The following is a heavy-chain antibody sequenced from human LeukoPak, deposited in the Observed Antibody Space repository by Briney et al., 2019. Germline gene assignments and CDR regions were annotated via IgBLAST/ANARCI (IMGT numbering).Heavy chain of an antibody. Sequence: GESLKISCKGSGYSFTSYWIGWVRQMPGKGLEWMGIIYPGDSDTRYSPSFQGQVTISADKSISTAYLQWSSLKASDTAMYYCARQTEKYYDILTGYPTLTDYWGQGTLVTVSS. V-gene: IGHV5-51*01. CDR3: ARQTEKYYDILTGYPTLTDY. J-gene: IGHJ4*02. CDR1: GYSFTSYW. CDR2: IYPGDSDT. D-gene: IGHD3-9*01.